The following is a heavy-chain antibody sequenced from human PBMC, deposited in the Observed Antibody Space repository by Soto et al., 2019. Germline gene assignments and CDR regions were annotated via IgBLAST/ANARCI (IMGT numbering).Heavy chain of an antibody. CDR3: ASGFWSGYSWHNYFDY. V-gene: IGHV1-69*13. CDR2: IIPIFGTA. J-gene: IGHJ4*02. D-gene: IGHD3-3*01. Sequence: ASVKVSCKASGGTFSSYAISWVRQAPGQGLGWMGGIIPIFGTANYAQKFQGRVTITADESTSTAYMELSSLRSEDTAVYYCASGFWSGYSWHNYFDYWGQGTLVTVSS. CDR1: GGTFSSYA.